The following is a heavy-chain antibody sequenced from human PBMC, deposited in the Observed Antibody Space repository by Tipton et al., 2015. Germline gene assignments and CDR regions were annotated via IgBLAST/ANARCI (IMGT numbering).Heavy chain of an antibody. CDR1: GGTLSSYF. V-gene: IGHV1-69*13. CDR3: ARFLSDAFDT. Sequence: QLVQSGAEVKNPGSSMKVSCQVSGGTLSSYFISWVRQAPGQGLEWMGGVFPNFHIPKYAHKFQGRVTITADESTGTVYMELTSLKSEDTAVYYCARFLSDAFDTWGQGTVVTVSS. D-gene: IGHD3-3*01. CDR2: VFPNFHIP. J-gene: IGHJ3*02.